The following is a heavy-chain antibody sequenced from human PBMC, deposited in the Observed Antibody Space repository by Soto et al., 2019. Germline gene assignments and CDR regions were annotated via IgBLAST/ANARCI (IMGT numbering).Heavy chain of an antibody. J-gene: IGHJ4*02. CDR3: AHTTPGCCVSWDTGVFDY. D-gene: IGHD2-8*02. V-gene: IGHV2-5*02. CDR1: GFSLSASGVG. Sequence: QITLKESDPPRVNPTQTLTLTCTFPGFSLSASGVGVGWIRQPPGRALEHLALIYWDDDKRYSTSLRSRLTITKDTSKNQVFLTMTNMDPVDTATFFGAHTTPGCCVSWDTGVFDYWGQGILVTVSS. CDR2: IYWDDDK.